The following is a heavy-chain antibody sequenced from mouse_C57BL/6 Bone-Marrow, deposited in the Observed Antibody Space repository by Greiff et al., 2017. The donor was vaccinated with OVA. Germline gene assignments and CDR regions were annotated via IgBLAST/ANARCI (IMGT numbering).Heavy chain of an antibody. CDR2: IYPGDGDT. CDR3: ARGDSSGYDY. J-gene: IGHJ2*01. V-gene: IGHV1-80*01. CDR1: GYAFSSYW. Sequence: VKLMESGAELVKPGASVKISCKASGYAFSSYWMNWVKQRPGKGLEWIGQIYPGDGDTNYNGKFKGKATLTADKSSSTAYMQLSSLTSEDSAVYCCARGDSSGYDYWGQGTTLTVSS. D-gene: IGHD3-2*02.